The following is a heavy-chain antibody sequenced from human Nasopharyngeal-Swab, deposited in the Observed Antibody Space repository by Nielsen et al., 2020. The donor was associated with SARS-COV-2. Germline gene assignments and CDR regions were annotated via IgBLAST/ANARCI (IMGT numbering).Heavy chain of an antibody. Sequence: SLKISCAASGFSFSSDGMHWVRQAPGTGLEWVAVIWYDGSNKYYAESVKGRFTISRDNSKNTLYLQMNSLRAEDTAVYYCASNSGYDLFLDYWGQGTLVTVSS. J-gene: IGHJ4*02. CDR3: ASNSGYDLFLDY. D-gene: IGHD5-12*01. CDR1: GFSFSSDG. V-gene: IGHV3-33*01. CDR2: IWYDGSNK.